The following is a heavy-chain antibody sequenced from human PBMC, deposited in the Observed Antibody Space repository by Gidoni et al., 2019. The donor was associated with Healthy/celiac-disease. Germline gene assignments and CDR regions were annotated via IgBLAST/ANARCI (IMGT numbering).Heavy chain of an antibody. CDR1: GCSISSYY. CDR2: IYYSGST. D-gene: IGHD4-17*01. CDR3: ARHLSTTVTTWAFDI. J-gene: IGHJ3*02. V-gene: IGHV4-59*08. Sequence: QVQLQESGPGLVKPSETLSLTCTVSGCSISSYYWSWIRQPPGKGLEWIGYIYYSGSTNYNPSLKSRVTISVDTSKNQFSLKLSSVTAADTAVYYCARHLSTTVTTWAFDIWGQGTMVTVSS.